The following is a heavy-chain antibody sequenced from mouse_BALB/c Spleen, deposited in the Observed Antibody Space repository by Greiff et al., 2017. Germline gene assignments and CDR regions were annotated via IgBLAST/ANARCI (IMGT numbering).Heavy chain of an antibody. J-gene: IGHJ3*01. CDR3: ARDVYYYGSSYGD. V-gene: IGHV14-3*02. CDR2: IDPANGNT. Sequence: VQLQQSGAELVKPGASVKLSCTASGFNIKDTYMHWVKQRPEQGLEWIGRIDPANGNTKYDPKFQGKATITADTSSNTAYLQLSSLTSEDTAVYYCARDVYYYGSSYGDWGQGTLVTVSA. CDR1: GFNIKDTY. D-gene: IGHD1-1*01.